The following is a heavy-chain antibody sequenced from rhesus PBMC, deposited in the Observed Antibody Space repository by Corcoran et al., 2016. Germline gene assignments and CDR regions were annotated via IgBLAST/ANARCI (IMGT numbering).Heavy chain of an antibody. D-gene: IGHD4-23*01. CDR2: VYVGSGST. V-gene: IGHV4S7*01. Sequence: QVQLQESGPGLVKPSETLSLTCAVSGGSLSSSNWWRWIRQSPGKGLELIGYVYVGSGSTSYTPSLKSRVTISTDTSKNQFSLKLSSVTAADTAVYYCARRGYSNYLAAFDFWGQGLRVTVSS. CDR3: ARRGYSNYLAAFDF. CDR1: GGSLSSSNW. J-gene: IGHJ3*01.